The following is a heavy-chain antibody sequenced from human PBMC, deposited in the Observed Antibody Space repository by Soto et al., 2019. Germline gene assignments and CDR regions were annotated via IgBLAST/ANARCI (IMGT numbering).Heavy chain of an antibody. CDR3: ASTAAGTGSYYYGMDV. J-gene: IGHJ6*02. D-gene: IGHD6-13*01. CDR1: GGTFSSYA. V-gene: IGHV1-69*12. Sequence: QVQLVQSGAEVKKPGSSVKVSCKASGGTFSSYAISWVRQAPGQGLEWMGGIIPIFGTANYAQKFQGRVTIAADESTSTAYMELSSLRSDDTAVYYCASTAAGTGSYYYGMDVWGQGTTVTVSS. CDR2: IIPIFGTA.